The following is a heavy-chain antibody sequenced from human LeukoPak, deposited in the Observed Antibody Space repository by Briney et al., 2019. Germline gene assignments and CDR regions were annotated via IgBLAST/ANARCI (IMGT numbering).Heavy chain of an antibody. CDR1: GFTFDDYA. V-gene: IGHV3-43*02. D-gene: IGHD5-24*01. CDR3: AKEGEEMATIVDYYGMDV. Sequence: QPGGSLRLSCAASGFTFDDYAMHWVRQAPGKGLEWVSLISGDGGSTYYADSVKGRVTISRDNSKNSLYLQMNSLRTEDTALYYCAKEGEEMATIVDYYGMDVWGQGTTVTVSS. CDR2: ISGDGGST. J-gene: IGHJ6*02.